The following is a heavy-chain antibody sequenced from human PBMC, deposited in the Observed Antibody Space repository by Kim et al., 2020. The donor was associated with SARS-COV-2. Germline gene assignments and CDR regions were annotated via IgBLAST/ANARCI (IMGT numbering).Heavy chain of an antibody. Sequence: THYNPSRKSRVTISVDTSKNQLSLKLSSVTAADTAVYYCARGGYQLLWNYWGQGTLVTVSS. CDR3: ARGGYQLLWNY. J-gene: IGHJ4*02. V-gene: IGHV4-34*01. D-gene: IGHD2-2*01. CDR2: T.